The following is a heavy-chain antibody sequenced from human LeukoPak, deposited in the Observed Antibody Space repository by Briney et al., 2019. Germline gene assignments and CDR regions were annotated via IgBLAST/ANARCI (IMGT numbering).Heavy chain of an antibody. CDR2: ISSSGSTI. J-gene: IGHJ6*03. Sequence: GGSLRLSCAASGFTFSSYEMNWVRQAPGKGLEWVSYISSSGSTIYYADSVKGRFTISRDNAKNSLYLQMNSLRAEDTAVYYCARAGRYVARGVDRNMDVWGKGTTVTVSS. D-gene: IGHD3-10*01. CDR1: GFTFSSYE. V-gene: IGHV3-48*03. CDR3: ARAGRYVARGVDRNMDV.